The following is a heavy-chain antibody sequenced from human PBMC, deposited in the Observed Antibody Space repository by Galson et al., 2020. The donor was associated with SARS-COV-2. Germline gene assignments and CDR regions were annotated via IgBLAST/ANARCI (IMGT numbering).Heavy chain of an antibody. Sequence: SQTLSLTCAISGDSVSSNTAAWNWIRQSPSRGLEWLGRTYYRYKWYNDYAVSVKGRITINSDTFKNQISLQLNSVTPEDTAVYYCAREEVIVVVVVPYDHGMDVWGQGTTVTVSS. J-gene: IGHJ6*02. V-gene: IGHV6-1*01. CDR1: GDSVSSNTAA. CDR2: TYYRYKWYN. CDR3: AREEVIVVVVVPYDHGMDV. D-gene: IGHD2-15*01.